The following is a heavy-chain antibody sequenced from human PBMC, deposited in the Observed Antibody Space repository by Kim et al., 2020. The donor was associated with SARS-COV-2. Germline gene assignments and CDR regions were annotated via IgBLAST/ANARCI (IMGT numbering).Heavy chain of an antibody. CDR2: TYHGGST. D-gene: IGHD3-10*01. V-gene: IGHV4-30-2*01. CDR3: VRGGCFDP. J-gene: IGHJ5*02. Sequence: SETLSLTCAVSGGSITSGGYTWSWVRHPPGKGLEWIGYTYHGGSTYYNPSFRSRVTISVDRSKNQFSLNLTSVTAADTAVYYCVRGGCFDPWGQGTLVTVSS. CDR1: GGSITSGGYT.